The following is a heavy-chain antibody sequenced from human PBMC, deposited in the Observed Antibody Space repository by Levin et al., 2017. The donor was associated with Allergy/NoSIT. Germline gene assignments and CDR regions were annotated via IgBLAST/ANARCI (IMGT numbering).Heavy chain of an antibody. CDR3: ARDRHGGSCYSPWNCLPYDAFDS. CDR2: ISYDGSNK. D-gene: IGHD2-15*01. V-gene: IGHV3-30-3*01. J-gene: IGHJ3*02. CDR1: GFTFSSYA. Sequence: GGSLRLSCAASGFTFSSYAMHWVRQAPGKGLEWVAVISYDGSNKYYADSVKGRFTISRDNSKNTLYLQMNSLRAEDTAVYYCARDRHGGSCYSPWNCLPYDAFDSWGQGTMVTVSS.